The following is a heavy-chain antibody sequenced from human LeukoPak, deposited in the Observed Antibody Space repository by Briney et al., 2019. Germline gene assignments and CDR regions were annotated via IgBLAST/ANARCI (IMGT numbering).Heavy chain of an antibody. J-gene: IGHJ4*02. CDR3: ARDPRWQQLGKFDC. V-gene: IGHV3-30*01. D-gene: IGHD6-13*01. CDR2: ISYDGSNK. Sequence: PGGSLRLSCAASGFTFSSYALHWVRHAPGKGLEWVAVISYDGSNKYYADSVKGQFTISRDNSKKTLYLQMNSLRAEDTAMYYCARDPRWQQLGKFDCWGQGTLVTVSS. CDR1: GFTFSSYA.